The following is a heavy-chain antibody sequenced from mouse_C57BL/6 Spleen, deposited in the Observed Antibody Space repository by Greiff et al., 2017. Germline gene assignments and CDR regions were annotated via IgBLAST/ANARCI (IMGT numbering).Heavy chain of an antibody. CDR3: ARAGYGRSYYFDY. D-gene: IGHD1-1*01. J-gene: IGHJ2*01. Sequence: VQLQQSGAELAKPGASVKLSGKASGYTFTSYWMHWVKQRPGQGLEWIGYINPSSGYTKYNQKFKDKATLTADKSSSTAYMQLSSLTYEDSAVYYCARAGYGRSYYFDYWGQGTTLTVSS. CDR2: INPSSGYT. CDR1: GYTFTSYW. V-gene: IGHV1-7*01.